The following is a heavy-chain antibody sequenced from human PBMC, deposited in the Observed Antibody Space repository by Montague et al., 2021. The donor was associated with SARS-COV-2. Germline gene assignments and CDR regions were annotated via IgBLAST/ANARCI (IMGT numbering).Heavy chain of an antibody. CDR2: VDYSGST. Sequence: SETLSLTCTVSGGSIGSHYWSWIRQPPGKGLEWIGYVDYSGSTNYNPSLKSRVTISVDTSKSRFSLKLKSVTSADTAVYYCARDSPNSSGYHVYFDLWGRGTLVTVSS. V-gene: IGHV4-59*11. D-gene: IGHD3-22*01. CDR1: GGSIGSHY. J-gene: IGHJ2*01. CDR3: ARDSPNSSGYHVYFDL.